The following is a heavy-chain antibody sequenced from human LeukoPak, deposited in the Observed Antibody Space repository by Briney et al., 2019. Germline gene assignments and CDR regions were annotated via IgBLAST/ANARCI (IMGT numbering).Heavy chain of an antibody. J-gene: IGHJ4*02. CDR3: ARGGYSGYDYFGY. V-gene: IGHV4-59*12. CDR1: GGSLSPYD. D-gene: IGHD5-12*01. CDR2: IYYSGST. Sequence: SETLSLTCTVSGGSLSPYDWSWIRQPPGKGLEWIGYIYYSGSTNYNPSLKSRVTISVDTSKNQFSLKLSSVTAADTAVYYCARGGYSGYDYFGYWGQGTLVTVSS.